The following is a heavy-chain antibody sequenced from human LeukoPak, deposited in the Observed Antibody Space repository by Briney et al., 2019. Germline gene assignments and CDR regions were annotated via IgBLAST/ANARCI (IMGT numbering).Heavy chain of an antibody. J-gene: IGHJ4*02. CDR2: IIPIFGTA. Sequence: ASVKVSCKASGGTFSSYAISWVRQAPGQGLEWMGGIIPIFGTANYAQKFQGRVTITANESTSAAYMELSSLRSEDTAVYYCARQRGIYFDYWGQGTLVTVSS. D-gene: IGHD3-3*02. CDR1: GGTFSSYA. CDR3: ARQRGIYFDY. V-gene: IGHV1-69*01.